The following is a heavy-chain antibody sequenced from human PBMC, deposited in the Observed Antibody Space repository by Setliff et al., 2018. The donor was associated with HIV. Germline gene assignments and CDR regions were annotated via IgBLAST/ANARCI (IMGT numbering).Heavy chain of an antibody. D-gene: IGHD3-22*01. CDR1: GYTFTSYG. V-gene: IGHV7-4-1*02. J-gene: IGHJ4*02. CDR3: ARDGYYYDSSGHLAYYFDY. CDR2: INTYTGNP. Sequence: ASVKVSCKASGYTFTSYGMSWVRQAPGQGLEWMGWINTYTGNPTYAQDFTGRFVFSLDTSVSTAYLQISSLKSEDTAVFYCARDGYYYDSSGHLAYYFDYWGQGTLVTVSS.